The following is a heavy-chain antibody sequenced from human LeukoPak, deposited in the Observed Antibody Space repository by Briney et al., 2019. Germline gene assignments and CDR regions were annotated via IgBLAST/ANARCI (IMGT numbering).Heavy chain of an antibody. J-gene: IGHJ4*02. Sequence: SETLSLTCTVSGRSISSYYWSWIRQPPGKGLEWIGYIYTSGSTNYNPSLKSRVTISVDTSKNQFSLKLSSVTAADTAVYYCARRGSGYSFDYWGQGTLVTVSS. D-gene: IGHD3-22*01. CDR2: IYTSGST. CDR1: GRSISSYY. CDR3: ARRGSGYSFDY. V-gene: IGHV4-4*09.